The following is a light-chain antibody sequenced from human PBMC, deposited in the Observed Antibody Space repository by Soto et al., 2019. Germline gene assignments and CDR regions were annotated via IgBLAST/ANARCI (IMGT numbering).Light chain of an antibody. Sequence: QSALTQPPSASGSPGQSVTISCTGTSSDVGDYNYVSWYQQYPGKAPKLVICEVTSRPSGISDRFSGSKSGNTASLTISGLQAEDEADYFCSSYTNSKAYILFGGGTKLTVL. CDR1: SSDVGDYNY. J-gene: IGLJ2*01. CDR2: EVT. CDR3: SSYTNSKAYIL. V-gene: IGLV2-8*01.